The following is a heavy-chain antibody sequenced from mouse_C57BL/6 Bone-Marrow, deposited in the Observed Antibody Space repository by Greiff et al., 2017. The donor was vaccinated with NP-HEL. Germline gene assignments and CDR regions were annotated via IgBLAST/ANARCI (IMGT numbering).Heavy chain of an antibody. CDR3: ARWDGNYGAMDY. CDR2: ISDGGSYT. V-gene: IGHV5-4*03. J-gene: IGHJ4*01. D-gene: IGHD2-1*01. Sequence: EVMLVESGGGLVKPGGSLKLSCAASGFTFSSYAMSWVRQTPEKRLEWVATISDGGSYTYYPDNVKGRFTISRDNAKNTLYLQMSHLNSEDTAMYYCARWDGNYGAMDYWGQGTSVTVSS. CDR1: GFTFSSYA.